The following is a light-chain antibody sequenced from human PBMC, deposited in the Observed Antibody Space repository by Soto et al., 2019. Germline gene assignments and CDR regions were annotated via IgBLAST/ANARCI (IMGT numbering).Light chain of an antibody. CDR1: QSVSRY. V-gene: IGKV3-11*01. CDR2: DTS. CDR3: QQRSSWPT. J-gene: IGKJ4*01. Sequence: EIVLTQSPATLSLSPGERATLSCRASQSVSRYLAWYQQKPGQAPRLLIYDTSHRATGIPARFSGSGSGTDFTLTISSLELEDFTVYYCQQRSSWPTFGGGTKVEIK.